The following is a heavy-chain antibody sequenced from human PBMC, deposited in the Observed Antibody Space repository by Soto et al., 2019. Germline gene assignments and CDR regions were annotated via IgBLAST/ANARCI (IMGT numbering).Heavy chain of an antibody. D-gene: IGHD6-19*01. CDR2: IYWDDDK. CDR1: GFSLSKKKMG. J-gene: IGHJ4*02. Sequence: SGPTLVNTTEALTQTFTVAGFSLSKKKMGVSWFRQPPGKALEWLALIYWDDDKRYSPSLRSRLTITKDTSKNQVVLTMTNMDPVDTATYYCAHRPPVPGTFDYWGQGTLVTVSS. CDR3: AHRPPVPGTFDY. V-gene: IGHV2-5*08.